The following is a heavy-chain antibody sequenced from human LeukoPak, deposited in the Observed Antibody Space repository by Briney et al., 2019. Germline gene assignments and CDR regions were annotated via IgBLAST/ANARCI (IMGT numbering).Heavy chain of an antibody. CDR2: IYYSGST. J-gene: IGHJ6*02. CDR1: GGSISSGTYY. CDR3: ARVHDTGNYYGMDV. D-gene: IGHD3-22*01. Sequence: SETLSLTCTVSGGSISSGTYYWSWIRQPAGKGLERIGYIYYSGSTNYNPSLKSRVTISVDTSKNQFSLKLRSVTAADTAVYYCARVHDTGNYYGMDVWGQGTTVTVSS. V-gene: IGHV4-61*10.